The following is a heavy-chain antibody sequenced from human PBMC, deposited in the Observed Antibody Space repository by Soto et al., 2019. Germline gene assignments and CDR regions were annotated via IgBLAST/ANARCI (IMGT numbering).Heavy chain of an antibody. J-gene: IGHJ6*02. V-gene: IGHV4-34*01. CDR2: INHSGST. CDR1: GGSFSGYY. D-gene: IGHD2-2*01. Sequence: PSETLSLTCAVHGGSFSGYYWTWIRQPPGKGLEWIGDINHSGSTNYNSSLKSRVTISVDTSKNQLSLKLRSVTAADTAVYYCAREEVPQWFTRGYYGMDVWGQGTTATVSS. CDR3: AREEVPQWFTRGYYGMDV.